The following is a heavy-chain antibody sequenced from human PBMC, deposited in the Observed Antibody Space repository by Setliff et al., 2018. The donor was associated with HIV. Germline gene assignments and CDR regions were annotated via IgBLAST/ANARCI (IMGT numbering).Heavy chain of an antibody. D-gene: IGHD6-19*01. CDR1: GFAFSGHQ. CDR2: IYPGGTT. Sequence: GGSLRLSCAASGFAFSGHQMSWVRQAPGKGLEWVSFIYPGGTTNYADSVKGRFTISRDTSKNTLFLQMNTLRAEDTAVYYCARVRTVAGLKVGFEDYWGQGTLVTVSS. J-gene: IGHJ4*02. CDR3: ARVRTVAGLKVGFEDY. V-gene: IGHV3-66*01.